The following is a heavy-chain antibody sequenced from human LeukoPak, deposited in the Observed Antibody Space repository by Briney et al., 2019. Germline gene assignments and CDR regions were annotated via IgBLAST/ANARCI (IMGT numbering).Heavy chain of an antibody. D-gene: IGHD3-10*01. J-gene: IGHJ4*02. CDR2: IKNDGSGI. V-gene: IGHV3-74*01. CDR1: GVNFINTW. Sequence: GGSLRLSCAVSGVNFINTWMHSVRQAPGKRLVGGARIKNDGSGIIYADSVKGRFTISRDNARNTLYLQMNSLRAEDTAVYYCAKDFWWFGELSHFDYWGQGTLVTVSS. CDR3: AKDFWWFGELSHFDY.